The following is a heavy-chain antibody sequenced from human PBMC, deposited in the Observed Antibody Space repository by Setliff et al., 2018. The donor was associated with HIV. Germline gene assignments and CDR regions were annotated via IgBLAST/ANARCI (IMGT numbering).Heavy chain of an antibody. J-gene: IGHJ4*02. Sequence: ASVKVSCKASGVTFSNCSISWVRQAPGQGLEWMGGIIPMYGPAHYAQKFQGRVTITADESTTTAYMELNSLTSEDTALYYCARVGFSSRHTGDFFDSWGQGTLVTAPQ. V-gene: IGHV1-69*13. CDR2: IIPMYGPA. D-gene: IGHD5-18*01. CDR3: ARVGFSSRHTGDFFDS. CDR1: GVTFSNCS.